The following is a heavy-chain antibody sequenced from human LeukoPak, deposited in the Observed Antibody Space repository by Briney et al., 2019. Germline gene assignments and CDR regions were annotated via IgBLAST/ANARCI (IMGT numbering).Heavy chain of an antibody. CDR3: ARAAHWTTILGY. CDR2: INPSGGST. V-gene: IGHV1-46*01. Sequence: ASVKVSCKASGYTFTSYYMHWVRQAPGQGLEWMGIINPSGGSTSYAQKFQGRVTMTRNTSISTAYMELSSLRSEDTAVYYCARAAHWTTILGYWGRGTLVTVSS. CDR1: GYTFTSYY. J-gene: IGHJ4*02. D-gene: IGHD3/OR15-3a*01.